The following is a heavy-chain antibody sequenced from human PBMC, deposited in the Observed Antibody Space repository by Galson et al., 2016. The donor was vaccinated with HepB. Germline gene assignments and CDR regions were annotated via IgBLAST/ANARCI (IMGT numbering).Heavy chain of an antibody. CDR2: IKHDGKEK. Sequence: SLRLPCAASGFTFRDYWMNWVRQAPGKGLEWVAIIKHDGKEKHYAASVTGRFTISRDNGDNSLYLQMHSLRVEDTAVYYCARDVPSDSWGAFDIWGQGTMVTVSS. D-gene: IGHD3-16*01. J-gene: IGHJ3*02. CDR1: GFTFRDYW. CDR3: ARDVPSDSWGAFDI. V-gene: IGHV3-7*03.